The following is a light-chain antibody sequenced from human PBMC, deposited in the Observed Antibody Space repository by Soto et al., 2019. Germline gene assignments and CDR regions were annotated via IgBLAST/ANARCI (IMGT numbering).Light chain of an antibody. CDR2: AAS. V-gene: IGKV1-39*01. J-gene: IGKJ1*01. CDR3: QQSYVTPWT. CDR1: QDISSS. Sequence: DIQMTQSPSSLYASIGDRVTISCRASQDISSSLNWYQHKSGKAPKLLIYAASGLHSGVPSRFSGSGSGTDFTLTISSLQPEDFATYYCQQSYVTPWTFGQGTNVEIK.